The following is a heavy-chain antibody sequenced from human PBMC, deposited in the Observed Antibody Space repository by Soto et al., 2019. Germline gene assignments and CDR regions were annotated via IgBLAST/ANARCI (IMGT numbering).Heavy chain of an antibody. D-gene: IGHD3-16*01. CDR3: AKDRQGGNYYGMDV. CDR2: ISNDGSNK. Sequence: GGSLRLSCTASGFTFSSYAMHWVRQAPGKGLEWVAVISNDGSNKYYADSVKGRFTISRDNSKNTLYLQMNSLRAEDTAVYYCAKDRQGGNYYGMDVWGQGTTVTVSS. CDR1: GFTFSSYA. V-gene: IGHV3-30*18. J-gene: IGHJ6*02.